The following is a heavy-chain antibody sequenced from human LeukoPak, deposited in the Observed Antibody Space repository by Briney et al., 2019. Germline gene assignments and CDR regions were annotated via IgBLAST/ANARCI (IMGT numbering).Heavy chain of an antibody. J-gene: IGHJ4*02. CDR2: ISSSSSYI. Sequence: KPGGSQRLSCAASGFTFSSYSMNWVRQAPGKGLEWVSSISSSSSYIYYADSVKGRFTISRDNAKNSLYLQMNSLRAEDTAVYYCARAEWELPIDYWGQGTLVTVSS. CDR3: ARAEWELPIDY. V-gene: IGHV3-21*01. D-gene: IGHD1-26*01. CDR1: GFTFSSYS.